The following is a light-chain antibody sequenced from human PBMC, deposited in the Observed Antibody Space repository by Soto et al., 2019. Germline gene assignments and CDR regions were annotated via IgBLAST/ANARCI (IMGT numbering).Light chain of an antibody. J-gene: IGKJ1*01. CDR1: QSVSDR. Sequence: VLTQSPGTLSLSPGERATLSCRASQSVSDRVVWYQQKSGQAPSLLIYAASTRAAGVPARFSGSGSGTEFTLTISSLQPDDFATYYCQHYNSYSEAFGQGTKVDIK. CDR2: AAS. V-gene: IGKV3-15*01. CDR3: QHYNSYSEA.